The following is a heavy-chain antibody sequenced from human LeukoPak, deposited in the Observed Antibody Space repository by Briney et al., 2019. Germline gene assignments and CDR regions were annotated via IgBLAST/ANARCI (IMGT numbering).Heavy chain of an antibody. D-gene: IGHD3-22*01. J-gene: IGHJ3*01. CDR1: GGSISPNY. Sequence: KPSETLSLTCTVSGGSISPNYWSWIRQPPGRGLEWIGYIYYTGNTNYNPSLKSRVTMSIDTSKSHFSLKLSSLTAADTALYFCARLLDYDSSGYPDTFDLWGQGTMVTVSS. CDR2: IYYTGNT. CDR3: ARLLDYDSSGYPDTFDL. V-gene: IGHV4-59*01.